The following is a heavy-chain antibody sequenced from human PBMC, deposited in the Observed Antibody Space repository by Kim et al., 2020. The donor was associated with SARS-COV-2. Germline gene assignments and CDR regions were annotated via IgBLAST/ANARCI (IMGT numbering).Heavy chain of an antibody. V-gene: IGHV4-39*01. Sequence: SETLSLTCTVSGGSISSSSYYWGWIRQPPGKGLEWIGSIYYSGSTYYNPSLKSRVTISVDTSKNQFSLKLSSVTAADTAVYYCARLGIAAAADYWGQGTLVTVSS. J-gene: IGHJ4*02. D-gene: IGHD6-13*01. CDR1: GGSISSSSYY. CDR3: ARLGIAAAADY. CDR2: IYYSGST.